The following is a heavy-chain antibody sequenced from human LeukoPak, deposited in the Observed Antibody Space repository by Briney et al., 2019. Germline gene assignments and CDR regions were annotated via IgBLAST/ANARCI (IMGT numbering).Heavy chain of an antibody. V-gene: IGHV3-21*01. D-gene: IGHD1-7*01. CDR2: ISSSSSYI. Sequence: PGGSLRLSCAASGFTFSSYSMNWVRQAPGKGLEWVSSISSSSSYIYYADSVKGRFTISRDNAKNSLYLQMNSLRAEDTAVYYCARERTLITRFSFNYWGQGILVTVSS. J-gene: IGHJ4*02. CDR3: ARERTLITRFSFNY. CDR1: GFTFSSYS.